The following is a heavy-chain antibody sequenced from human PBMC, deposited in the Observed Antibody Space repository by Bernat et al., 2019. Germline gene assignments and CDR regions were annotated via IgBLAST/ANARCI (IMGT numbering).Heavy chain of an antibody. J-gene: IGHJ4*02. V-gene: IGHV3-30-3*01. CDR2: ISYDGSNK. CDR1: GFTFSSYA. CDR3: AKDLRITMIVVVRGGVNY. Sequence: QVQLVESGGGVVQPGRSLRLSCAASGFTFSSYAMHWVRQAPGKGLEWVAVISYDGSNKYYADSVKGRFTISRDNSKNTLYLQMNSLRAEDTAVYYCAKDLRITMIVVVRGGVNYWGQGTLVTVSS. D-gene: IGHD3-22*01.